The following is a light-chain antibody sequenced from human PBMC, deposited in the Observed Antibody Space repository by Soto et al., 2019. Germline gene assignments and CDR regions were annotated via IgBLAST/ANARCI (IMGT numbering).Light chain of an antibody. CDR1: TLGSKF. Sequence: SYELTQPPSVSVSPGQTVNITCSGNTLGSKFVFWYQQKAGHSPRVVIYEDTKRPSGIPERFSGSNSGNTATLTISGTQAMDEADFYCQAWDSGTVVFGGGTKLTVL. J-gene: IGLJ2*01. CDR3: QAWDSGTVV. CDR2: EDT. V-gene: IGLV3-1*01.